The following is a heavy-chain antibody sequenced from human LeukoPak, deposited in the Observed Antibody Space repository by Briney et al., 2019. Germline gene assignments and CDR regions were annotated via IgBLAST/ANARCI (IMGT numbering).Heavy chain of an antibody. D-gene: IGHD1-14*01. Sequence: GGSLRLSCAASGFTFSYSWMGWVRQAPGKGLEWVANIKQDGSEKYYVDSVKGRFTISRDNSKNTLYLQMNSLRAEDTAVYYCAKGSRVARIRVATDAFDIWGQGTMVTVSS. V-gene: IGHV3-7*03. CDR1: GFTFSYSW. CDR2: IKQDGSEK. J-gene: IGHJ3*02. CDR3: AKGSRVARIRVATDAFDI.